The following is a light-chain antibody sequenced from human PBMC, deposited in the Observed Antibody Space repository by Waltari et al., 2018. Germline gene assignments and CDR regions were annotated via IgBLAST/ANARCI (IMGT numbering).Light chain of an antibody. CDR2: DAS. CDR3: QQYESLPLS. Sequence: DIQMTQSPSSLSASIGARFILTCQASQGIRQFLSWVPQKPGNAPTVLISDASNMETGVPSRVSGSGVGTYFTFTSNSLQPEDIGTYYCQQYESLPLSFGGGTKVEVK. CDR1: QGIRQF. V-gene: IGKV1-33*01. J-gene: IGKJ4*01.